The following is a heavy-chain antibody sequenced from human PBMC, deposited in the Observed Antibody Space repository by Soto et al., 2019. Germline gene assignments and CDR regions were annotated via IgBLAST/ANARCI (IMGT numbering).Heavy chain of an antibody. CDR1: GFSLSTYGVD. J-gene: IGHJ3*01. V-gene: IGHV2-5*02. D-gene: IGHD3-10*02. CDR3: AHFVRTFDV. Sequence: QITLKESGPTLVKPTQTLTLTCTFSGFSLSTYGVDVGWIRQPPGKALEWLAIIYWDHDQYFSPSLKDRLTISNDTSTNQVVLTMTSMDPVDTATYFCAHFVRTFDVWGHGSVVTVSS. CDR2: IYWDHDQ.